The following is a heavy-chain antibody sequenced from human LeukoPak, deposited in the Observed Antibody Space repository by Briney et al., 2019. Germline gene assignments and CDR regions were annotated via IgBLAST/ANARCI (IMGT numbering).Heavy chain of an antibody. J-gene: IGHJ3*01. CDR1: GFTVTNNF. CDR2: ISGGGGT. CDR3: ARVVDSTRAFHV. V-gene: IGHV3-66*01. D-gene: IGHD2-15*01. Sequence: GGSLRLSCAASGFTVTNNFMSWVRRAPGQGLEWVSLISGGGGTYYAASVKGRFTISRGNSENSLYLQMNSLRPEDTAAYYCARVVDSTRAFHVWGQGTLVTVSS.